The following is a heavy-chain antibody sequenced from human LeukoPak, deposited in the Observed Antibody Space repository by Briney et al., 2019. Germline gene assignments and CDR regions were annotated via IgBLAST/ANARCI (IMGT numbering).Heavy chain of an antibody. CDR1: GYSLSELS. CDR2: FDPGDDVT. CDR3: ATEKDLLLDS. D-gene: IGHD1-26*01. Sequence: GASVKVSCKVSGYSLSELSTHWVRQAPGQGLEWMGGFDPGDDVTIYAQKFQGRVTMTEDTSTDTAYLELSSLRSEDTAVYFCATEKDLLLDSWGQGTPVTVSS. J-gene: IGHJ5*01. V-gene: IGHV1-24*01.